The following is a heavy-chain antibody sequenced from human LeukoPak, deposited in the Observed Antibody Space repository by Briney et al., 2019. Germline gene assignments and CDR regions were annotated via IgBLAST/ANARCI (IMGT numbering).Heavy chain of an antibody. CDR2: ISVSSSTI. CDR3: ARDLSSSIAALGY. CDR1: GSTFTNYN. V-gene: IGHV3-48*01. D-gene: IGHD6-6*01. Sequence: QPGGSLRLSCTASGSTFTNYNINWVRQAPGKGLEWVSYISVSSSTIYHADSVKGRFTISRDNSKNTLYLQMNSLRAEDTAVYYCARDLSSSIAALGYWGQGTLVTVSS. J-gene: IGHJ4*02.